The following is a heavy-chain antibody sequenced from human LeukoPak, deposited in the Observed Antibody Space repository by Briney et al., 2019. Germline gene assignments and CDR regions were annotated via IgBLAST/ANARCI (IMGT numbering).Heavy chain of an antibody. CDR1: GASITSSY. D-gene: IGHD3-10*01. V-gene: IGHV4-59*01. J-gene: IGHJ5*02. CDR2: IYYSGDV. Sequence: PSETLSLTCTVSGASITSSYWTWVRQTPGQGLEWTGHIYYSGDVNYNPSLKSRITISLDTSLSQFSLKLNSLTASDTAVYYCAKEGYGSGSYGWLDPWGQGTLVTVSS. CDR3: AKEGYGSGSYGWLDP.